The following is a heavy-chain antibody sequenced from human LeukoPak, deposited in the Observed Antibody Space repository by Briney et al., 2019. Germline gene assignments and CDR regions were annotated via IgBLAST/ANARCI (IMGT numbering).Heavy chain of an antibody. D-gene: IGHD1-26*01. CDR2: IFSGGST. CDR1: GFTVTSNY. Sequence: GGSLRLSCAASGFTVTSNYMSWVRQAPGKGLQWVSVIFSGGSTYYADSVRGRFTASRDNSKNTLFLQMNSLRADDTAVYYCARARIVGATRYFDYWGQGTLVTVSS. CDR3: ARARIVGATRYFDY. V-gene: IGHV3-53*01. J-gene: IGHJ4*02.